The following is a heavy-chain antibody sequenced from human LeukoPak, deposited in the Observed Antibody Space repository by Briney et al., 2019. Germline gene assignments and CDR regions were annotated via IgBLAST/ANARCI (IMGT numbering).Heavy chain of an antibody. J-gene: IGHJ4*02. CDR3: ARGIQSGTGFWSGPGRLDF. CDR1: GGSFSGYY. V-gene: IGHV4-34*01. Sequence: SETLSLTCAVYGGSFSGYYWSWIRQPPGKGLQWIGDINHSGSPNYNPANYNPSLKSRVTISVDTSKNQFYLKLTSVTAADTAVYCCARGIQSGTGFWSGPGRLDFWGQGALVTVSS. D-gene: IGHD3-3*01. CDR2: INHSGSPNYNPA.